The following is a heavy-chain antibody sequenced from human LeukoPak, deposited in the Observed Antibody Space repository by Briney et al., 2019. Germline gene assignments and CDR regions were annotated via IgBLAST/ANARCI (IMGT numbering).Heavy chain of an antibody. V-gene: IGHV3-21*01. CDR3: ARADIVVVPAAQGVYYYYMDV. D-gene: IGHD2-2*01. CDR2: ISSSSSYI. J-gene: IGHJ6*03. CDR1: GFTFSSYS. Sequence: GGSLRLSCAASGFTFSSYSMNWVRQAPGKGLEWVSSISSSSSYIYYADSVKGRFTISRDNAKNSLYLQMNSLRAEDTAVYYCARADIVVVPAAQGVYYYYMDVWGKGTTVTVSS.